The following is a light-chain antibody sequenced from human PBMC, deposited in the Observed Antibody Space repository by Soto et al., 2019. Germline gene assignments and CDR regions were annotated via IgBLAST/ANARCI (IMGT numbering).Light chain of an antibody. CDR1: QSVSISY. Sequence: VLAQSPVTLSLSPGERATRSCRASQSVSISYLAWYQQEPGQAPRLLIYGASRRATGIPDRFSGSGSGKELPITISRLELPDFELSFCKQGGRSQGTFGQGTNV. CDR3: KQGGRSQGT. J-gene: IGKJ1*01. CDR2: GAS. V-gene: IGKV3-20*01.